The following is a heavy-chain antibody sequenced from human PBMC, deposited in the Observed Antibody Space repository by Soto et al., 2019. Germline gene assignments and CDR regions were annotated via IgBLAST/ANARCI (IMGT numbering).Heavy chain of an antibody. CDR3: ARDISSSPYAFDI. Sequence: ASVKVSCKASGYTFTSYDINWVRQATGQGLEWMGWMNPNSGNTGYAQKFQGRVTMTRNTSISTAYMELSSLRSEDTAVYYCARDISSSPYAFDIWGQGTMVTVSS. J-gene: IGHJ3*02. D-gene: IGHD6-6*01. V-gene: IGHV1-8*01. CDR2: MNPNSGNT. CDR1: GYTFTSYD.